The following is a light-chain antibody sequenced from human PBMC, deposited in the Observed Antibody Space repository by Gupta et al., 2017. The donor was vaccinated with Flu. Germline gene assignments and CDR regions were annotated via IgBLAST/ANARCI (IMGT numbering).Light chain of an antibody. CDR3: QHYGGSPRT. CDR1: QILGDNY. J-gene: IGKJ1*01. Sequence: EIVLTQSPGTLSLSPGERLTLSCRASQILGDNYLGWFQKKRGQAPRLLIYEIFRMASGIPDRLSGSGSGKDFTLTVSRLEPEDVAVYYCQHYGGSPRTFGQGTKVEVK. V-gene: IGKV3-20*01. CDR2: EIF.